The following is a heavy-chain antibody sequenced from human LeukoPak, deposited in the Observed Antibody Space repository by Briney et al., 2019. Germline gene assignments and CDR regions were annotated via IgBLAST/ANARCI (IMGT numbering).Heavy chain of an antibody. CDR1: GGSFSGYY. V-gene: IGHV4-34*01. D-gene: IGHD4-23*01. J-gene: IGHJ2*01. Sequence: SETLSLTCAVYGGSFSGYYWSWIRQPPGKGLEWIGEINHSGSTNYNPSLKSRVTISVGTSKNQFSLKLSSVTAADTAVYYCATGGKNWYFDLWGRGTLVTVSS. CDR2: INHSGST. CDR3: ATGGKNWYFDL.